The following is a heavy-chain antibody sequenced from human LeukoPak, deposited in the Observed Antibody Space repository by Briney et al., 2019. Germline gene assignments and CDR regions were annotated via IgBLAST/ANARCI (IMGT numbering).Heavy chain of an antibody. V-gene: IGHV4-39*01. D-gene: IGHD6-19*01. CDR3: ARLSSGFYFDS. CDR2: IFYSGST. CDR1: GGSIRSSSYY. Sequence: SETLSLTCTVSGGSIRSSSYYWGWIRQPSGKGLEWLANIFYSGSTFYNPSLKSRVTISVDTSQNQFSLKLSSVTAADTAVYYCARLSSGFYFDSWGQGTPVTVSS. J-gene: IGHJ4*02.